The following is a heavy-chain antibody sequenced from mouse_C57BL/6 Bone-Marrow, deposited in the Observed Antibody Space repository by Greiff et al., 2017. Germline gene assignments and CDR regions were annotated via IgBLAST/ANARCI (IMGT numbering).Heavy chain of an antibody. CDR1: GFTFSSYA. CDR2: ISDGGSYT. CDR3: ARDQACITTPYWYFDV. Sequence: EVKVVESGGGLVKPGGSLKLSCAASGFTFSSYAMSWVRQTPEKRLEWVATISDGGSYTYYPDNVKGRFTISRDNAKNNLYLQMSHLKSEDTAMYYCARDQACITTPYWYFDVWGTGTTVTVSS. J-gene: IGHJ1*03. D-gene: IGHD1-1*01. V-gene: IGHV5-4*01.